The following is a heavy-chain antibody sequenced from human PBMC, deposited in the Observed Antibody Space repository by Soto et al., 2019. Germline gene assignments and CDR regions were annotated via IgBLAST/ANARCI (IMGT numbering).Heavy chain of an antibody. J-gene: IGHJ6*02. V-gene: IGHV3-23*01. CDR2: ISGTGGGT. CDR3: AKRAFYGSWIPNYHVMDV. Sequence: EVHLLESGGGLVQPGGSLRLSCAASGFTFTNYAMTWVRQAPGKGLEWVSVISGTGGGTNNADSAKGRFTTSRDNSKNTLYLQMNSLSAEDTAVYYCAKRAFYGSWIPNYHVMDVWGQGTTVTVSS. D-gene: IGHD3-10*01. CDR1: GFTFTNYA.